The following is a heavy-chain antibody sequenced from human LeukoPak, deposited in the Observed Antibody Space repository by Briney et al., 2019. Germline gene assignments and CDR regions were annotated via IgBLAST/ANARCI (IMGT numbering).Heavy chain of an antibody. D-gene: IGHD6-19*01. Sequence: SETLSLTCTVSGGSISSYYWSWIRQPAGKGLEWIGRIYTSGSTNYNPSLKSRVTMSVDTSKNQFSLKLSSVTAADTAVYYCARVPTDAVAGNFDYWGQGTLVTVSS. V-gene: IGHV4-4*07. CDR2: IYTSGST. CDR1: GGSISSYY. J-gene: IGHJ4*02. CDR3: ARVPTDAVAGNFDY.